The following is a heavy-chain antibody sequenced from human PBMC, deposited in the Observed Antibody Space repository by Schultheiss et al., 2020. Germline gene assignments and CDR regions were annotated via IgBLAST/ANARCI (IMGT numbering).Heavy chain of an antibody. CDR1: GYSISSGYY. Sequence: SETLSLTCAVSGYSISSGYYWSWIRQPPGKGLEWIGYIYYSGSTNYNPSLKSRVTISVDTSKNQFSLKLSSVTAADTAVYYCARGRTGFREPLDYWGQGTLVTVSS. D-gene: IGHD3-10*01. J-gene: IGHJ4*02. CDR2: IYYSGST. V-gene: IGHV4-61*01. CDR3: ARGRTGFREPLDY.